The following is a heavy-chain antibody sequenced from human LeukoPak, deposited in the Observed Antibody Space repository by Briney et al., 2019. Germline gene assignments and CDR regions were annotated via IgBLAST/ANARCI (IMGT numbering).Heavy chain of an antibody. CDR2: ISSSETTT. D-gene: IGHD6-13*01. J-gene: IGHJ6*02. CDR3: VRVLAAGFRMDV. V-gene: IGHV3-11*01. CDR1: GFSFSDSY. Sequence: GGSLRLSCAASGFSFSDSYMTWIRQAPGKGLECVAYISSSETTTWYADSVKGRFTISRDNAKKSLYLQMNNLSAEDRAVYYCVRVLAAGFRMDVWGQGTTVTISS.